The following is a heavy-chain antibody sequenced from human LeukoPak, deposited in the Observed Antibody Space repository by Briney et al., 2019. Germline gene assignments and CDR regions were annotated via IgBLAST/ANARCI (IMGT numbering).Heavy chain of an antibody. J-gene: IGHJ4*02. CDR1: GGSFSGYY. V-gene: IGHV4-34*01. D-gene: IGHD4-17*01. CDR2: INHSGST. Sequence: PSETLSLTCAVYGGSFSGYYWSWIRQPPGKGLEWIGEINHSGSTNYNPSLKSRVTISVGTSKNQFSLKLSSVTAADTAVYYCARGRPDDYGDYPPGFDYWGQGTLVTVSS. CDR3: ARGRPDDYGDYPPGFDY.